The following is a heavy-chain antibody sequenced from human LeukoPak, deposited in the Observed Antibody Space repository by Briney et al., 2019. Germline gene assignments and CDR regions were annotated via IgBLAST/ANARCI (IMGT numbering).Heavy chain of an antibody. CDR2: IYYNGIS. CDR1: GGSISGYY. CDR3: ARSVVVVAATQIEYYYGMDV. J-gene: IGHJ6*02. Sequence: SETLSLTCTVSGGSISGYYWSWIRQPPGKGLEWTAYIYYNGISNYNPSLKSRVIISVDSSKNQFSLKLTSVTAADTAVYYCARSVVVVAATQIEYYYGMDVWGQGTTVTVSS. V-gene: IGHV4-59*01. D-gene: IGHD2-15*01.